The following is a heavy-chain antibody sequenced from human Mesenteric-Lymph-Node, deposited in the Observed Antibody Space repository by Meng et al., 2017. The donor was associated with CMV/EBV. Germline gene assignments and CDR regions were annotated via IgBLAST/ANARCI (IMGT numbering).Heavy chain of an antibody. CDR2: ISGSGGST. D-gene: IGHD2-2*02. J-gene: IGHJ6*02. CDR3: AKHNTLPYGMDV. Sequence: GESLKISCAASGFTFSSYAMSWVRQAPGKGLEWVSAISGSGGSTYYADSVKGRFTISRDNSKNTLYLQMNSLRVEDTAVYYCAKHNTLPYGMDVWGQGTTVTVSS. V-gene: IGHV3-23*01. CDR1: GFTFSSYA.